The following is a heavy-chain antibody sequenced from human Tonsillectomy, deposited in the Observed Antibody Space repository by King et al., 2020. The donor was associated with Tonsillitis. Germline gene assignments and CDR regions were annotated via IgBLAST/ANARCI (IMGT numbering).Heavy chain of an antibody. D-gene: IGHD3-10*01. CDR1: GFSFSSFA. V-gene: IGHV3-30-3*01. Sequence: VQLVESGGGVVQPGRSLRLSCAASGFSFSSFAMHWVRQIPGMGLEWVALISFDGTQTYSAESMKGRFIISRDNSKSMLYLQMNSLRTEDTAVYYCARQREVYGSGSYALAYWGQGTLVTVSS. CDR3: ARQREVYGSGSYALAY. CDR2: ISFDGTQT. J-gene: IGHJ4*02.